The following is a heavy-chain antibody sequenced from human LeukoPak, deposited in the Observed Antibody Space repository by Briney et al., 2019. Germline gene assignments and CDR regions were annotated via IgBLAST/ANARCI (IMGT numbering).Heavy chain of an antibody. D-gene: IGHD2-2*01. CDR2: INPSGGST. J-gene: IGHJ5*02. V-gene: IGHV1-46*01. Sequence: GASVKVSCTASGYTFTSYYMHWVRQAPGQGLEWMGIINPSGGSTSYAQKFQGRVTMTRDMSTSTVYMELSSLRSEDTAVYYCARVASIGGPAAKSIWFDPWGQGILVTVSS. CDR3: ARVASIGGPAAKSIWFDP. CDR1: GYTFTSYY.